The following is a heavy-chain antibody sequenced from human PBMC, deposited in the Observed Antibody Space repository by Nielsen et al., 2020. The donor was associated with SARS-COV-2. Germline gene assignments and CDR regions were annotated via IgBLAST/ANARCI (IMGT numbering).Heavy chain of an antibody. J-gene: IGHJ3*01. CDR3: ARDWSRAFDV. Sequence: GGSLRLSCAASGVTFSSLWMSWVRQVPGKGLEWVAYIKPDGSEKFYVDSVKGRFTISRDNAKNSMSLQMNSLRVEETAVYYCARDWSRAFDVWGQGTMVTVSS. V-gene: IGHV3-7*01. CDR2: IKPDGSEK. CDR1: GVTFSSLW.